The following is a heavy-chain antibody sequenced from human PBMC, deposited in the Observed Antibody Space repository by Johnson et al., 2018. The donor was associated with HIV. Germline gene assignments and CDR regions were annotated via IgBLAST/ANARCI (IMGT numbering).Heavy chain of an antibody. J-gene: IGHJ3*02. CDR2: LWYDGSNK. CDR3: AKDQYSNYAWSAFDI. D-gene: IGHD4-11*01. Sequence: QVQLVESGGGVVQPGRSLRLSCAASGFTFSSYGMHWVRQAPGKGLEWVAVLWYDGSNKYYADSVKGRFTISRDNSKNTLYLQMNSLRAEDTAVYYCAKDQYSNYAWSAFDIWSQGTMVTVSS. CDR1: GFTFSSYG. V-gene: IGHV3-33*06.